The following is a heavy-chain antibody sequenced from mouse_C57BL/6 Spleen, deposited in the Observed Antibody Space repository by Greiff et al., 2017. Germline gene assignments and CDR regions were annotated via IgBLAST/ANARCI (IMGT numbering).Heavy chain of an antibody. CDR1: GFTFSDYY. D-gene: IGHD1-1*01. CDR2: ISNGGGST. J-gene: IGHJ2*01. V-gene: IGHV5-12*01. CDR3: ARHDYGSSIFDY. Sequence: EVKLMESGGGLVQPGGSLKLSCAASGFTFSDYYMYWVRQTPEKRLEWVAYISNGGGSTYYPDTVKGRFTISRDNAKNTLYLQMSRLKSEDTAMYYCARHDYGSSIFDYWGQGTTLTVSS.